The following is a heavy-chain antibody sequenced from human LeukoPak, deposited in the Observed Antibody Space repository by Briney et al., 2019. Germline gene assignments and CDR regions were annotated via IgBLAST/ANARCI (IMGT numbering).Heavy chain of an antibody. Sequence: GASVKVSCKASGYSFTGYFMHWVRRAPGQGLEWMGWINPNSGATDYAQKFKGRVTMTRDTSISTAYMELSRLRSDDTAVYYCAKDCSGGSCRNWFDPWGQGTLVTVSS. CDR3: AKDCSGGSCRNWFDP. D-gene: IGHD2-15*01. J-gene: IGHJ5*02. CDR1: GYSFTGYF. V-gene: IGHV1-2*02. CDR2: INPNSGAT.